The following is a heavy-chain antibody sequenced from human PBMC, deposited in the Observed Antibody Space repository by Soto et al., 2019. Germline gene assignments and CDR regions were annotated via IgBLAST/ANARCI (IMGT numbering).Heavy chain of an antibody. Sequence: SETLSLTCTVSGGSISSGGYYWSWIRQHPGKGLEWIGYIYYSGSTYYNPSLKSRVTISVDTSKNQFSLKLSSVTAADTAVYYCARGRGSTGYLGREHYFDYWGQGTLVTVSS. D-gene: IGHD2-2*01. CDR2: IYYSGST. V-gene: IGHV4-31*03. CDR3: ARGRGSTGYLGREHYFDY. J-gene: IGHJ4*02. CDR1: GGSISSGGYY.